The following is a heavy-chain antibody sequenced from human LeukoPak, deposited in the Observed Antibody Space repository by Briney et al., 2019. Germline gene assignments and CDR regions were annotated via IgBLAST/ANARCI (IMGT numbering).Heavy chain of an antibody. J-gene: IGHJ4*02. D-gene: IGHD2-21*02. CDR2: INSDGSGT. CDR1: GFTFSNYW. V-gene: IGHV3-74*01. CDR3: TTDLEVVTAFDY. Sequence: PGGSLRLSCAASGFTFSNYWMHWVRQAPGKGLVWVSRINSDGSGTSYADSVKGRFTISRDNAKNTLYLQMNSLRVEDTAVYYCTTDLEVVTAFDYWGQGTLVTVSS.